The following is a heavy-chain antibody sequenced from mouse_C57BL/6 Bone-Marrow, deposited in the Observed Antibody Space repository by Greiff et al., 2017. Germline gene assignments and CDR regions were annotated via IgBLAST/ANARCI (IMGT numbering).Heavy chain of an antibody. CDR3: ARPDYSNYWYFDV. V-gene: IGHV1-55*01. J-gene: IGHJ1*03. D-gene: IGHD2-5*01. Sequence: QVQLQQPGAELVKPGASVKMSCKASGYTFTSYWITWVKQRPGQGLEWIGDIYPGSGSTNYNEKFKSKATLTVDTSSSTAYMQLSSLTSEDSAVYDGARPDYSNYWYFDVWGRGTAVTVSA. CDR1: GYTFTSYW. CDR2: IYPGSGST.